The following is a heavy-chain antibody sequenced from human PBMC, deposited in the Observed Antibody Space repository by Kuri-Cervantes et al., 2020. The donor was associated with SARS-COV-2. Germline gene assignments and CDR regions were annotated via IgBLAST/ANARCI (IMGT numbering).Heavy chain of an antibody. V-gene: IGHV3-21*01. CDR2: ISSSSSYI. D-gene: IGHD6-6*01. CDR1: GFTFSSYS. Sequence: GESLKISCAASGFTFSSYSMNWVRQAPGKGLEWVSSISSSSSYIYYADSVKGRFTISRDNAKNSLYLQMNSLRAEDTAAYYCARGGLGGQLVDGMDVWGQGTTVTVSS. J-gene: IGHJ6*02. CDR3: ARGGLGGQLVDGMDV.